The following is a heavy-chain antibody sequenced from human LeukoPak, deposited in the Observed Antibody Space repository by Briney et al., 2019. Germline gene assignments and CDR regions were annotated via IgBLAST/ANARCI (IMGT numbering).Heavy chain of an antibody. CDR3: AKYYKLSGYYLGGYDY. CDR2: VLASGGRT. CDR1: GFTFSSYA. V-gene: IGHV3-23*01. D-gene: IGHD3-22*01. Sequence: GGSLRLPCAASGFTFSSYAMGWVRQPPGKGLEWVSAVLASGGRTFYADSVKGRFTISRDNSKNTLYLQMNSLRAEDTAVYYCAKYYKLSGYYLGGYDYWGQGTLVTVSS. J-gene: IGHJ4*02.